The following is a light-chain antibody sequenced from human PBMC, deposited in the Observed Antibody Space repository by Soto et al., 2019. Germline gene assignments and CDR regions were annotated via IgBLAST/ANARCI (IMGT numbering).Light chain of an antibody. Sequence: EFVLTQSPGTLSLSPGERATLSCRASQTVRNNYLALYQQKPGQAPRLLIYGASTRATGIPARFSGGGFGTEFTLTISSLQPDDYATYYCQQYQTFWTFGQGTKVDIK. CDR1: QTVRNNY. J-gene: IGKJ1*01. CDR2: GAS. V-gene: IGKV3-20*01. CDR3: QQYQTFWT.